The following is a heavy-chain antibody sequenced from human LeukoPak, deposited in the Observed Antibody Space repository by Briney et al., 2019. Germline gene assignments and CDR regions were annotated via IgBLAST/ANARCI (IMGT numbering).Heavy chain of an antibody. J-gene: IGHJ4*02. D-gene: IGHD3-22*01. Sequence: GGSLRLSCAASGFTFSSYSMNWVRQAPGKGLEWVSSISSSSSYIYYADSVKGRFTISRDNVKNSLYLQMNSLRAEDTAVYYCARDKHYYDSSGPDYWGQGTLVTVSS. CDR2: ISSSSSYI. CDR3: ARDKHYYDSSGPDY. CDR1: GFTFSSYS. V-gene: IGHV3-21*01.